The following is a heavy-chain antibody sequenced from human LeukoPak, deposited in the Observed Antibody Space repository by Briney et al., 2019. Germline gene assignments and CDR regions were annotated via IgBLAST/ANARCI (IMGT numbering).Heavy chain of an antibody. J-gene: IGHJ4*02. D-gene: IGHD4-17*01. CDR1: GFTFSSYA. V-gene: IGHV3-23*01. Sequence: PGGSLRLSCAASGFTFSSYAMSWVRQAPGKGLEWVSGISGSGDNTYYADSVKGRFTISRDNSKNTLFLQMNGLRAEDTAVYYCARRGESTSYGDYRFDYWGQGTLVTGSS. CDR2: ISGSGDNT. CDR3: ARRGESTSYGDYRFDY.